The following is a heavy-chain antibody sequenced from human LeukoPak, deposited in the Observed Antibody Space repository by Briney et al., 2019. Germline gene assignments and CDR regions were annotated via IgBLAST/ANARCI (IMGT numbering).Heavy chain of an antibody. CDR3: ARATRGVHAFDI. J-gene: IGHJ3*02. Sequence: SGTLSLTCAVSGGSISSYYWSWIRQPPGKGLEWIGYIYYSGSTNYNPSLKSRVTISVDTSKNQFSLKLSSVTAADTAVYYCARATRGVHAFDIWGQGTMVTVSS. V-gene: IGHV4-59*01. CDR2: IYYSGST. CDR1: GGSISSYY. D-gene: IGHD5-24*01.